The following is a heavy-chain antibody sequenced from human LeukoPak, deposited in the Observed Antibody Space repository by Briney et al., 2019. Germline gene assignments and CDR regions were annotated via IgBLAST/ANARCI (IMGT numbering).Heavy chain of an antibody. V-gene: IGHV1-46*01. Sequence: ASVKVSCKASGYTFTGYYMHWVRQAPGQGLEWMGIINPSGGSTSYAQKFQGRVTMTRDTSTSTVYMELSSLRSEDTAVYYCARSGPGAITIVVVPAAVPRYNWFDPWGQGTLVTVSS. CDR2: INPSGGST. D-gene: IGHD2-2*01. CDR1: GYTFTGYY. J-gene: IGHJ5*02. CDR3: ARSGPGAITIVVVPAAVPRYNWFDP.